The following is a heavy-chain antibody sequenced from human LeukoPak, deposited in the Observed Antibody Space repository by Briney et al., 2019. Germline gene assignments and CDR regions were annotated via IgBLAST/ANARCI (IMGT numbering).Heavy chain of an antibody. CDR3: ARAYTARIDY. CDR1: GGSISSYY. D-gene: IGHD2-2*02. J-gene: IGHJ4*02. V-gene: IGHV4-34*01. Sequence: SETLSLTCTVSGGSISSYYWSWIRQPPGKGLEWIGEINHSGSTNYNPSLKSRVTISVDTSKNQFSLKLSSVTAADTAVYYCARAYTARIDYWGQGTLVTVSS. CDR2: INHSGST.